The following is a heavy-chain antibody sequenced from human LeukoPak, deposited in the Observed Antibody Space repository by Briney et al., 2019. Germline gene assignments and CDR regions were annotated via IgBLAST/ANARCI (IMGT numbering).Heavy chain of an antibody. CDR3: ARGTYYFDY. Sequence: GSLRLSCAASGFTFSSYSMNWVRQAPGKGLEWVSYIITSSSIIYYADSVKGRFTISRDNAKNSLYLQMTSLRAADTALYYCARGTYYFDYWGQGTLVTVSS. V-gene: IGHV3-48*01. CDR1: GFTFSSYS. J-gene: IGHJ4*02. CDR2: IITSSSII. D-gene: IGHD1/OR15-1a*01.